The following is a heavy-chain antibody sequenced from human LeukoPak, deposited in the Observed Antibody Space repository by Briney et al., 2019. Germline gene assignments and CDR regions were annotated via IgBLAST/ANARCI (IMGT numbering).Heavy chain of an antibody. V-gene: IGHV3-11*01. Sequence: GGSLRLSCAASGFTFSDYYMSWIRQAPGKGLEWVSYISSSGSTIYYADSVKVRLTISRDNAKNSLYLQMNSLRAEDTAVYYCAGTDIVVVPAAYQFDYWGQGTLVTVSS. D-gene: IGHD2-2*01. CDR3: AGTDIVVVPAAYQFDY. CDR1: GFTFSDYY. J-gene: IGHJ4*02. CDR2: ISSSGSTI.